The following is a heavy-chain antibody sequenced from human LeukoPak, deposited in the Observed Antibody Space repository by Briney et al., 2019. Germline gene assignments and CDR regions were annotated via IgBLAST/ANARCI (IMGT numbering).Heavy chain of an antibody. D-gene: IGHD1-7*01. J-gene: IGHJ6*02. CDR1: GYTFTIYG. Sequence: ASVTVSCTASGYTFTIYGISWVRQAPGQGLEWMGWISAYNGNTNYAQKLQGRVTMTTDTSTSTAYMELRSLRSDDTAVYYCARDNWNYGSSMDVWGQGTTVTVSS. CDR2: ISAYNGNT. CDR3: ARDNWNYGSSMDV. V-gene: IGHV1-18*01.